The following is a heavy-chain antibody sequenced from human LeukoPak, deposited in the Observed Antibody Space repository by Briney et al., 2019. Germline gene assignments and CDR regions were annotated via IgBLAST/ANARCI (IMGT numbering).Heavy chain of an antibody. CDR3: ARGVIPTQPSYYYYMDV. D-gene: IGHD3-16*02. CDR2: IYYSGST. CDR1: GGSFSGYY. V-gene: IGHV4-34*01. J-gene: IGHJ6*03. Sequence: SETLSLTCAVYGGSFSGYYWSWIRQPPGKGLEWIGSIYYSGSTYYNPSLKSRVTISVDTSKNQFSLKLSSVTAADTAVYYCARGVIPTQPSYYYYMDVWGKGTTVTVSS.